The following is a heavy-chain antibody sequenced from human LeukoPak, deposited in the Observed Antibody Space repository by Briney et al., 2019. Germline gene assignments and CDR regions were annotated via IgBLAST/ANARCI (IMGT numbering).Heavy chain of an antibody. D-gene: IGHD3-16*01. J-gene: IGHJ1*01. Sequence: PGGSLRLSCAASGFTFSSHGMNWVRQAPGKGLEWVSGISPSGGITYYTDSVWGRFTISRDNSKNTVSMQMNSLRGEHTAVYYCAKDDAWGRYKDWGQGTLVTVSS. CDR2: ISPSGGIT. CDR3: AKDDAWGRYKD. V-gene: IGHV3-23*01. CDR1: GFTFSSHG.